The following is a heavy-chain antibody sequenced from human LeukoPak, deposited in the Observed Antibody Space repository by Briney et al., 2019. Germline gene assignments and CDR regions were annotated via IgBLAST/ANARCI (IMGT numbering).Heavy chain of an antibody. J-gene: IGHJ4*02. D-gene: IGHD1-26*01. CDR2: ISSSGSTI. Sequence: PGGSPRLSCAASGFTFSSYEMNWVRQAPGKGLEWVSYISSSGSTIYYADSVKGRFTISRDNAKNSLYLQMNSLRAEDTAVYYCASLSGSYFDYWGQGTLVTVSS. CDR3: ASLSGSYFDY. CDR1: GFTFSSYE. V-gene: IGHV3-48*03.